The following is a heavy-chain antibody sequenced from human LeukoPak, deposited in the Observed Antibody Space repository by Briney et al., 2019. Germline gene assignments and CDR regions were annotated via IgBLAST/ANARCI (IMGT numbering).Heavy chain of an antibody. CDR3: ARGPHCSSTSCYSEYFHH. J-gene: IGHJ1*01. V-gene: IGHV4-31*03. D-gene: IGHD2-2*01. Sequence: SETLSLTCTVSGASISSGGYYWSWIRQHPGKGLGWIGXXSYXGSPYYNPSLKSRVTISVDTSRNQFSLKLSSVTAADTAVYYCARGPHCSSTSCYSEYFHHWGQGTLVTVSS. CDR2: XSYXGSP. CDR1: GASISSGGYY.